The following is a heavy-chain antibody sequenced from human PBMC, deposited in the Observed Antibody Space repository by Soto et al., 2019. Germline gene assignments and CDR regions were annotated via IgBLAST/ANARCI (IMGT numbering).Heavy chain of an antibody. J-gene: IGHJ5*01. CDR3: ARLGGFYQSLDS. V-gene: IGHV4-59*08. CDR2: IYFSGST. CDR1: GGSISNYY. D-gene: IGHD3-22*01. Sequence: SETLSLTCTVSGGSISNYYWSWIRQPPGKGLEWIGYIYFSGSTNYNPSLKSRVTLSVDTSKNQFSLNLTSVSAADTAVYYCARLGGFYQSLDSWGQGTLVTVSS.